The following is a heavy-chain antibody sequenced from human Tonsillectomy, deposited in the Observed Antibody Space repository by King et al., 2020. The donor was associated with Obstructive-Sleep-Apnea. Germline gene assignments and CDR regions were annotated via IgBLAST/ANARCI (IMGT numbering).Heavy chain of an antibody. CDR2: ISNDGNNK. CDR1: KFTFSVHA. J-gene: IGHJ6*02. V-gene: IGHV3-30*04. CDR3: ARDKNSDYPLLNSMNV. Sequence: VQLVESGGGVVQPGRSLRLSCAASKFTFSVHAMHWVRQAPGKGLEWVAVISNDGNNKYYADSVKGRFSISRDNSKNMFYLHMSSLGAEDTAQYYCARDKNSDYPLLNSMNVWGQGTTVTVSS. D-gene: IGHD3-22*01.